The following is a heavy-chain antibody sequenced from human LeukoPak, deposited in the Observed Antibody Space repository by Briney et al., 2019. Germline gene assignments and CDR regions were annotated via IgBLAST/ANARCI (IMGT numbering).Heavy chain of an antibody. D-gene: IGHD4-23*01. Sequence: SETLSLTCTVSGYSISSGYYWGWIRQPPGKGLEWIGSIYHSGSTYYNPSLKSRVTISVGTSKNQFSLKLSSVTAADTAVYYCARVWSPYGGNSRGAFDYWGQGTLVTVSS. CDR1: GYSISSGYY. CDR3: ARVWSPYGGNSRGAFDY. CDR2: IYHSGST. V-gene: IGHV4-38-2*02. J-gene: IGHJ4*02.